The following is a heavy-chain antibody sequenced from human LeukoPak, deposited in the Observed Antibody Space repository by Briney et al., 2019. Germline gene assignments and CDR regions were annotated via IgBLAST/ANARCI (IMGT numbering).Heavy chain of an antibody. V-gene: IGHV3-23*01. Sequence: GGSLRLSCVASGFTFSNYAVNWVRQAPGKGLEWVSGISGSGASTYYADSVTGRFTISRDNSRNTLYLQMNSLRAEDTAMYYCARDATPTQLWFRGSFDYWGLGALVTVAS. CDR3: ARDATPTQLWFRGSFDY. D-gene: IGHD5-18*01. CDR1: GFTFSNYA. CDR2: ISGSGAST. J-gene: IGHJ4*02.